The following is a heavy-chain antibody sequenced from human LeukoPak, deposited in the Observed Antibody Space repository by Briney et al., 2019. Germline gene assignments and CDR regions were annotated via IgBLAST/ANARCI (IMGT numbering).Heavy chain of an antibody. Sequence: TGGSLRLSCAASGFTFSNCWMTWVRQAPGKGLEWVANIKQDGNEKYYVDSVKGRFTVSRDSAKNSLYLQMNSLRAEDTAVYYCARGYSDSSGIDYWGQGTLVTVSS. J-gene: IGHJ4*02. CDR2: IKQDGNEK. V-gene: IGHV3-7*04. CDR1: GFTFSNCW. CDR3: ARGYSDSSGIDY. D-gene: IGHD3-22*01.